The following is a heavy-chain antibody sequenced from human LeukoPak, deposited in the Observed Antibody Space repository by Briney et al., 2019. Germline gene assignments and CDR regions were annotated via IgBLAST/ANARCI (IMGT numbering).Heavy chain of an antibody. V-gene: IGHV1-2*02. CDR2: INPNSGGT. J-gene: IGHJ5*02. Sequence: ASVKVSCKASGYTFTGYYTHWVRQAPGQGLEWMGWINPNSGGTNYAQKFQGRVTMTRDTSISTAYMELSRLRSDDTAVYYCARSPPYKVAATRSWFDPWGQGTLVTVSS. CDR3: ARSPPYKVAATRSWFDP. D-gene: IGHD2-15*01. CDR1: GYTFTGYY.